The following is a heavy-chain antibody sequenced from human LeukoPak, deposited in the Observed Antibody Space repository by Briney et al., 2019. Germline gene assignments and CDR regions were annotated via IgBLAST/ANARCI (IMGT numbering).Heavy chain of an antibody. Sequence: GGCLRLSCTTSGFTFSSYAMSWVRQAPRKGLEWVSAITNSGGNTYYADSVKGRFTISRDNSKNTLYLQMNSLRAEDTAVYYCAREDYGDYYYYYYGMDVWGQGTTVTVSS. CDR2: ITNSGGNT. V-gene: IGHV3-23*01. CDR1: GFTFSSYA. J-gene: IGHJ6*02. D-gene: IGHD4-17*01. CDR3: AREDYGDYYYYYYGMDV.